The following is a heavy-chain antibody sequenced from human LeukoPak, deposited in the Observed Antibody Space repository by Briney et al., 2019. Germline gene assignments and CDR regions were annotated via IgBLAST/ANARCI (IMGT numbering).Heavy chain of an antibody. CDR1: GFTFSSYA. CDR3: AKGVGIRYFDWPEIFDY. D-gene: IGHD3-9*01. V-gene: IGHV3-23*01. J-gene: IGHJ4*02. CDR2: ISGSGGST. Sequence: GGSLRLSCAASGFTFSSYAMSWVRQAPGKGLEWVSAISGSGGSTYYADSGKGRFTISRDNSKNTLYLQMNSLRAEDTAVYYCAKGVGIRYFDWPEIFDYWGQGTLVTVSS.